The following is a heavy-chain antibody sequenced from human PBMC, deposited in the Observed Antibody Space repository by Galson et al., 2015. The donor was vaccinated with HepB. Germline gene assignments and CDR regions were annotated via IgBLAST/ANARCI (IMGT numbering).Heavy chain of an antibody. CDR3: ARLVVRGVYFDY. V-gene: IGHV1-3*01. J-gene: IGHJ4*02. Sequence: SVKVSCKASGYTFTSYAMHWVRQAPGQRLEWMGWINAGNGNTKYSQKFQGRVTITRDTSASTAYMELSSLRSEDTAVDYCARLVVRGVYFDYWGQGTLVNVSS. CDR2: INAGNGNT. D-gene: IGHD3-10*02. CDR1: GYTFTSYA.